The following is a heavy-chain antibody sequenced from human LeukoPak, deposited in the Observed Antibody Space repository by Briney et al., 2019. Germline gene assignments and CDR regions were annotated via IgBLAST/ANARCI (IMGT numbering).Heavy chain of an antibody. J-gene: IGHJ4*02. Sequence: PGGALRLSCAASGFTFFSYWMSWFRQAPGEGLWWVANIKQDGSQKFSVESVKGRFTISRDNAKNSLYLQMNSLGVEDTAVYYCARDWFDGDYDRFDYWGQGTLVTVSS. CDR2: IKQDGSQK. CDR1: GFTFFSYW. D-gene: IGHD4-17*01. CDR3: ARDWFDGDYDRFDY. V-gene: IGHV3-7*03.